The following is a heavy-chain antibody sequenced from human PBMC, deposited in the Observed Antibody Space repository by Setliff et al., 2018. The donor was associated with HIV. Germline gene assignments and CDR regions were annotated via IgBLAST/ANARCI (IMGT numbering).Heavy chain of an antibody. Sequence: PSETLSLTCTVSGGSISSSSYYWGWIRQPPGKGLEWIGSIYYSGSTYYNPSLKSRVTISVETSKNQFSLKLSSVTAADTAVYYCARYFDWFSYGMDVWGQGTTVTVSS. CDR2: IYYSGST. CDR3: ARYFDWFSYGMDV. J-gene: IGHJ6*02. CDR1: GGSISSSSYY. V-gene: IGHV4-39*07. D-gene: IGHD3-9*01.